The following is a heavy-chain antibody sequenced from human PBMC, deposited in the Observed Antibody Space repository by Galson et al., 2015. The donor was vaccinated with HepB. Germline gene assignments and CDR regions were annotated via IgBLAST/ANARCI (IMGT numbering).Heavy chain of an antibody. CDR2: ISAYNGNT. Sequence: SVKVSCKASGYTFTSYGISWVRQAPGQGLEWMGWISAYNGNTNYAQKLQGRVTMTTDTSTSTAYMELRSLRSDDTAVYYCATVIEDFWSGYSLLGYYYYMDVWGKGTTVTVSS. V-gene: IGHV1-18*01. J-gene: IGHJ6*03. D-gene: IGHD3-3*01. CDR3: ATVIEDFWSGYSLLGYYYYMDV. CDR1: GYTFTSYG.